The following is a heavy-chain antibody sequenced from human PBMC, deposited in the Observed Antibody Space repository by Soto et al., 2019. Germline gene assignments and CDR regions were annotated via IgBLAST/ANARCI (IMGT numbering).Heavy chain of an antibody. CDR2: ISGSGGST. CDR1: GLSFSSYG. Sequence: GGSLRLSCADSGLSFSSYGMHWVRQAPGKGMEWVAAISGSGGSTYYADSVKGRFTISRENSKNTLYLQMNSLRAEDAAVYYCAKDLVGSNADYYDYWGQGTLVTVPS. D-gene: IGHD2-15*01. V-gene: IGHV3-23*01. CDR3: AKDLVGSNADYYDY. J-gene: IGHJ4*02.